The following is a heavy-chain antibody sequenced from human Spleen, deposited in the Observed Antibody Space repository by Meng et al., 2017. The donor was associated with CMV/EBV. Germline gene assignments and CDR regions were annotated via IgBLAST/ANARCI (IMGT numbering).Heavy chain of an antibody. J-gene: IGHJ5*02. CDR3: ARDHYDFWSGYWGRRFDP. CDR2: INHSGST. D-gene: IGHD3-3*01. CDR1: SFSGYY. Sequence: SFSGYYWSVIRQPPGKGLEWIGEINHSGSTNYNPSLKSRVTISVDTSKNQFSLKLSSVTAADTAVYYCARDHYDFWSGYWGRRFDPWGQGTLVTVSS. V-gene: IGHV4-34*01.